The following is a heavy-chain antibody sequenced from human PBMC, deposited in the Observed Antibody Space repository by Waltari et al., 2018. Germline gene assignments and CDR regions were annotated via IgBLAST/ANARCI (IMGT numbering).Heavy chain of an antibody. CDR2: SYYSGGP. Sequence: QLQLQESGPGLVKPSETLSLTCIVSGGSIISTIYYWGWIRQPPGKGLEWIGSSYYSGGPNYNPSLKSRVTISVDTSKNRFSLKVSSVTAADTALYYCATHSANHDYHYYAMDVWGLGTTVTVSS. J-gene: IGHJ6*02. CDR3: ATHSANHDYHYYAMDV. V-gene: IGHV4-39*01. D-gene: IGHD2-15*01. CDR1: GGSIISTIYY.